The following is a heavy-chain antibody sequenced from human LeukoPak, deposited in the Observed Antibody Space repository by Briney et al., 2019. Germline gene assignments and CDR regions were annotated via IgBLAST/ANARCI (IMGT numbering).Heavy chain of an antibody. CDR3: ARAGDCSSTSCNSWFDP. V-gene: IGHV4-61*02. CDR1: GASVSTTAYF. CDR2: IYASGNT. D-gene: IGHD2-2*01. Sequence: SETLSLTCSVSGASVSTTAYFWNWIPQPTGKGLEWIGRIYASGNTHYTPSLKSRVTMSLDTTKNQFSLSMNSVTAADTAVYYCARAGDCSSTSCNSWFDPWGQGTLVTVYS. J-gene: IGHJ5*02.